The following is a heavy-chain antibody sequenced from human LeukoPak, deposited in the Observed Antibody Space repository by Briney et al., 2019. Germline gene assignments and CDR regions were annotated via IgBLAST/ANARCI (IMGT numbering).Heavy chain of an antibody. CDR3: ARHGLWATAGKNWFDP. CDR1: GGPFSSDY. D-gene: IGHD6-13*01. J-gene: IGHJ5*02. V-gene: IGHV4-39*01. CDR2: IYYSGST. Sequence: SETLSLTCADYGGPFSSDYWGWIRQPPGKGLEWIGSIYYSGSTYYNPSLKSRVTISVDTSKNQFSLKLSSVTAADTAVYYCARHGLWATAGKNWFDPCGQGTLVTVSS.